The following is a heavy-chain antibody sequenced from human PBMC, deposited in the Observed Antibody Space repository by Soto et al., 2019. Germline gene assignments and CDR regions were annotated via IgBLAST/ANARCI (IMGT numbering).Heavy chain of an antibody. D-gene: IGHD3-3*01. Sequence: GASVKVSCKASGYTFTSYGISWVRQAPGQGLEWMGWISAYNGNTNYAQKLQGRVTMTTDTSTSTAYMELRSLRSDDTAVYYCARDHYGFTHGGKTPLGPWGQGTLVTVSS. CDR2: ISAYNGNT. CDR1: GYTFTSYG. J-gene: IGHJ5*02. V-gene: IGHV1-18*01. CDR3: ARDHYGFTHGGKTPLGP.